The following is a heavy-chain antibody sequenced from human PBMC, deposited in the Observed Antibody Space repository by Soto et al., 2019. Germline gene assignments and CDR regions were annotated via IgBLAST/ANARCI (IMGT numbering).Heavy chain of an antibody. V-gene: IGHV4-4*02. J-gene: IGHJ6*02. CDR2: FFHTGST. CDR1: GGSISSSNR. CDR3: ARRAVDSYGYYYGMDV. D-gene: IGHD3-16*01. Sequence: QVQLQESGPGLVKPSGTLSLTCAVSGGSISSSNRWSWVRQPPGKGLEWIGEFFHTGSTKYNPSLTSRVTISVDKSKNQFSLNLTSVTAADTAVYFGARRAVDSYGYYYGMDVWGQGTTVTVSS.